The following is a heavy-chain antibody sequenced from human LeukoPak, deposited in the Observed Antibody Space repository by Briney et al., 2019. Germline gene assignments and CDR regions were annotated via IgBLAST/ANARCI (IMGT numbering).Heavy chain of an antibody. Sequence: GESLKISCKGSGYIFTSYWIGWVRQMPGEGLDWMGIIYPGDSDTRYSPSFQGQVTISADRSISTAYLQWSSLKASDSAMYYCARLRDYYDNSGYLFDYWGQGTLVTVSS. D-gene: IGHD3-22*01. CDR2: IYPGDSDT. CDR1: GYIFTSYW. V-gene: IGHV5-51*01. J-gene: IGHJ4*02. CDR3: ARLRDYYDNSGYLFDY.